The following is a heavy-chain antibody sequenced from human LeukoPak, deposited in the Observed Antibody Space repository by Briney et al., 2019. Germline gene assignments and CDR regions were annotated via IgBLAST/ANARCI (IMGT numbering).Heavy chain of an antibody. V-gene: IGHV1-18*01. J-gene: IGHJ4*01. Sequence: VASVKVSCMASGYTFTSYGISWVRPAPGQGVEWVGWISAYNGNTNYAQKLQGGVTLTPDTSTSTAYMELSSLRSESTAVYYCARDGAAMGYFDGWGHRVLVTVAS. CDR1: GYTFTSYG. D-gene: IGHD5-18*01. CDR3: ARDGAAMGYFDG. CDR2: ISAYNGNT.